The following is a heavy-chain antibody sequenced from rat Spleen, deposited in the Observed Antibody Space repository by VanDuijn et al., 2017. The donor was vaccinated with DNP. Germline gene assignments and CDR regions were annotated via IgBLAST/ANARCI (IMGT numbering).Heavy chain of an antibody. Sequence: EVQLVESGGGLVQPGRSLKLSCAASGFTFSDYAMAWVRQAPKKGLEWVATISYDGSRTYYPESVKGLLTISRDNAKSTLYMQMDSLKSEDTAIYNCARHRLRVSNYWGQGVMVTVSS. V-gene: IGHV5-17*01. J-gene: IGHJ2*01. D-gene: IGHD1-11*01. CDR2: ISYDGSRT. CDR3: ARHRLRVSNY. CDR1: GFTFSDYA.